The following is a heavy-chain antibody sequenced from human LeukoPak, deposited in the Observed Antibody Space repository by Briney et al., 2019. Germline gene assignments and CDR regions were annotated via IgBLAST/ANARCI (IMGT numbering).Heavy chain of an antibody. D-gene: IGHD3-22*01. Sequence: GGSLRLSCAASGFSFSSYAMHWVRQAPGKGLEWVAVIWYDGRNKYYADSVKGRFTISRDNSKNMLYLQMNSLRAEDTAVYYCAKDFYDSSGSRYDYWGQGTLVTVSS. CDR2: IWYDGRNK. J-gene: IGHJ4*02. V-gene: IGHV3-33*06. CDR3: AKDFYDSSGSRYDY. CDR1: GFSFSSYA.